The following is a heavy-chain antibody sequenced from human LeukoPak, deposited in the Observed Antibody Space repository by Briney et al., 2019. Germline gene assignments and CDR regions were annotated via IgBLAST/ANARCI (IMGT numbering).Heavy chain of an antibody. CDR1: GGSISSGDYY. D-gene: IGHD3-10*01. J-gene: IGHJ5*02. CDR3: ARTRRLLWFGELFSNWFDP. CDR2: IYYSGST. Sequence: SQTLSLTCTVSGGSISSGDYYWSWIRQPPGKGLEWIGYIYYSGSTYYNPSLKSRVTISVDTSKNQFSLKLSSVTAADTAVYYCARTRRLLWFGELFSNWFDPWGQGTLVTVSS. V-gene: IGHV4-30-4*01.